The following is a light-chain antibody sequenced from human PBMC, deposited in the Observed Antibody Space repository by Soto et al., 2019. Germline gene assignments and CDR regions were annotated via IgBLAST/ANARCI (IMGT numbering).Light chain of an antibody. CDR1: QSVSSN. J-gene: IGKJ1*01. Sequence: EIVMTQSPATLSVSPGERATLSCRASQSVSSNLAWYQQKPGQAPRLLIYAASTRATGTPARFSGSGSGTEFTLTISSLQSDDFAIYCCQQYNNWPDTFGQGTKVDIK. CDR2: AAS. CDR3: QQYNNWPDT. V-gene: IGKV3-15*01.